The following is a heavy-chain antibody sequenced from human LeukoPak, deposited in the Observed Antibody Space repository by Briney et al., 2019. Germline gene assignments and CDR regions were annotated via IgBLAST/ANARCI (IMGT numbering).Heavy chain of an antibody. Sequence: GGSLRLSCAASGFTFSSYAMSWVRQAPGKGLEWVSAISGSGGSTYYADSVKGRFTISRDNSKNTLYLQMNSLRAEDTAVYYCAKDTTVATMRMVDYWGQGTLVTVSS. J-gene: IGHJ4*02. D-gene: IGHD5-12*01. CDR3: AKDTTVATMRMVDY. V-gene: IGHV3-23*01. CDR1: GFTFSSYA. CDR2: ISGSGGST.